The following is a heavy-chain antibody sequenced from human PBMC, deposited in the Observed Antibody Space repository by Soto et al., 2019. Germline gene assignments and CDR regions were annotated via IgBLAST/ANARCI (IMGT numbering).Heavy chain of an antibody. J-gene: IGHJ3*02. D-gene: IGHD6-13*01. CDR2: TYYRSKWYN. V-gene: IGHV6-1*01. CDR1: GDSVSSNSAA. CDR3: ARGRSRRIRDQKEAFDI. Sequence: SQTLSLTCAISGDSVSSNSAAWNWIRQSPSRGLEWLGRTYYRSKWYNDYAVSVKSRITINPDTSKNQFSLQLNSVTPEDTAVYFCARGRSRRIRDQKEAFDIWGQETIVTVSS.